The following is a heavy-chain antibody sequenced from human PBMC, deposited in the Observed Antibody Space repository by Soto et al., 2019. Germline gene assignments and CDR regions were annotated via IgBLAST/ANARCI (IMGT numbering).Heavy chain of an antibody. CDR2: IIPILGIA. CDR3: ARESVVVAATLSHYYYMDV. J-gene: IGHJ6*03. V-gene: IGHV1-69*08. CDR1: GGTFSSYT. D-gene: IGHD2-15*01. Sequence: QVQLVQSGAEVKKPGSSVKVSCKASGGTFSSYTISWVRQAPGQGLEWMGRIIPILGIANYGQKFQGRVTITADKSTSTAYMELSSLRSEDTAVYYCARESVVVAATLSHYYYMDVWGKGTTVTVSS.